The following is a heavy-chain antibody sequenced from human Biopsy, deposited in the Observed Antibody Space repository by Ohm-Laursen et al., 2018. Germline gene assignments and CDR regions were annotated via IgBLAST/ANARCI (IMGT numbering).Heavy chain of an antibody. V-gene: IGHV4-59*01. D-gene: IGHD3-22*01. Sequence: SQTLSLTCTVSGVSISSYYWSWIRQPPGKGLQWIGYVYYTGSTDYNSSLQSRVTISVDTYKNHFSLRLRSVTPADPAIYYCARDRGYYSDRTVPGYFDLWGRGTLVTVSS. CDR1: GVSISSYY. J-gene: IGHJ2*01. CDR3: ARDRGYYSDRTVPGYFDL. CDR2: VYYTGST.